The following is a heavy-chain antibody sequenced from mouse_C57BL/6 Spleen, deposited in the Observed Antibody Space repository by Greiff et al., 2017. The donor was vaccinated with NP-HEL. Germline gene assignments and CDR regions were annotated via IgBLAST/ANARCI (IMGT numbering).Heavy chain of an antibody. CDR1: GYTFTDYY. CDR2: IYPGSGNT. V-gene: IGHV1-84*01. J-gene: IGHJ2*01. D-gene: IGHD1-1*01. Sequence: VQLQQSGPELVKPGASVKISCKASGYTFTDYYITWVKQRPGQGLGWIGWIYPGSGNTKYNERFTGKATLTVDTSSSTAYMQLSSLTSEDSAVYFCARTIYYYGSSYYFDYWGQGTTLTVSS. CDR3: ARTIYYYGSSYYFDY.